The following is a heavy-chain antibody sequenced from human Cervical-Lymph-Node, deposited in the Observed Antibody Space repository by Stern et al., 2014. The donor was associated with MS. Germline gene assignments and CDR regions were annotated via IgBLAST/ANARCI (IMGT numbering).Heavy chain of an antibody. CDR1: GGTFSSQG. Sequence: VQLVQSGAEVKKPGSSVKVSCKASGGTFSSQGISWVRQAPGQGLEWLGRIITILGAAHYAQKLQGRVTIVADESTNTTYMELRSLRPEDTAVYYCARDEIGQTTTHYYYYGMDVWGQGTTVIVTS. CDR2: IITILGAA. D-gene: IGHD1-1*01. V-gene: IGHV1-69*11. J-gene: IGHJ6*02. CDR3: ARDEIGQTTTHYYYYGMDV.